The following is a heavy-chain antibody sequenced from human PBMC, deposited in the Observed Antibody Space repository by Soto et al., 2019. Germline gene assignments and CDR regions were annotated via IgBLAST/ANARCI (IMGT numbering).Heavy chain of an antibody. J-gene: IGHJ3*02. V-gene: IGHV1-69*13. CDR3: ATKGSAYCGGDCYSATDAFDI. CDR1: GGTFSSYA. Sequence: ASVKVSCKASGGTFSSYAISWVRQAPGQGLEWMGGIIPIFGTANYAQKFQGRVTITADESTSTAYMELSSLRSEDTAVYYCATKGSAYCGGDCYSATDAFDIWGQGTMVTVSS. CDR2: IIPIFGTA. D-gene: IGHD2-21*02.